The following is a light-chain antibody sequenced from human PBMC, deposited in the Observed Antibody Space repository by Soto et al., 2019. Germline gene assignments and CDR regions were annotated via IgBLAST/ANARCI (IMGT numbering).Light chain of an antibody. CDR2: DAS. CDR3: QQPYT. J-gene: IGKJ2*01. V-gene: IGKV3-11*01. Sequence: LSPGERATLSCRASQSVSSYLAWYQQKPGQAPRLLIYDASNRATGIPARFSGSGSGTDFTLTISSLEPEDFAVYYCQQPYTFGQGTKLEIK. CDR1: QSVSSY.